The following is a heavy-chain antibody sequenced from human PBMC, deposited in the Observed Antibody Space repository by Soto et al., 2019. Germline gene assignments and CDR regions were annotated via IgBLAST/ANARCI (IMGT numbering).Heavy chain of an antibody. D-gene: IGHD4-17*01. Sequence: GGSLRLSCAASGFTVSSNYMSWVRQAPGKGLEWVSVIYSGGSTYYADSVKGRFTISRDNSKNTLYLQMNSLRAEDTAVYYCARGLVAVTTGYYYYYYMDVWGKGTTVTVSS. J-gene: IGHJ6*03. CDR2: IYSGGST. V-gene: IGHV3-66*01. CDR1: GFTVSSNY. CDR3: ARGLVAVTTGYYYYYYMDV.